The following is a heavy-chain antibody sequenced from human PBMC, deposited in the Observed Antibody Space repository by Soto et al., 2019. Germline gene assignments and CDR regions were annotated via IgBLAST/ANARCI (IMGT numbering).Heavy chain of an antibody. V-gene: IGHV1-18*04. CDR1: GYTFTSYG. CDR3: ARGGWWYDYVWGSYRYNHITSFYDY. CDR2: ISAYNGNT. Sequence: AAVKVSCKASGYTFTSYGISWVRQSPGQGLEWMGWISAYNGNTNYAQKLQGRVTMTTDTSTSTAYMELRSLRSDDTAVYYCARGGWWYDYVWGSYRYNHITSFYDYWRQRHLVTV. D-gene: IGHD3-16*02. J-gene: IGHJ4*02.